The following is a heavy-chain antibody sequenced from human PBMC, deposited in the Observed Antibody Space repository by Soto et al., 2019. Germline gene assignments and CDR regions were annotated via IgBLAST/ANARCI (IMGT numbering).Heavy chain of an antibody. D-gene: IGHD3-22*01. CDR1: GYTFTGYY. J-gene: IGHJ4*02. V-gene: IGHV1-2*04. CDR2: INPNSGGT. CDR3: ARGNLYYYDSSGYYNRPFDY. Sequence: VASVKVSCKASGYTFTGYYMHWVRQAPGQGLEWMGWINPNSGGTNYAQKFQGWVTMTRDTSISTAYMELSRLRSDDTAVYYCARGNLYYYDSSGYYNRPFDYWGQGTLVTVSS.